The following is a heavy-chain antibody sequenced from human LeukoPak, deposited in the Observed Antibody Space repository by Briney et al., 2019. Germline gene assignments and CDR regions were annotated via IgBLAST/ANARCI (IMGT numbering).Heavy chain of an antibody. Sequence: GGSLRLSCAASGFTFSSYSMNWVRQAPGKGLEWVSYISSSSSTIYYADSVKGRFTISRDNAKNSLYLQMNSLRAEDTALYHCARDRSGLTGYYVTPGGAFDIWGQGTMVTVSS. CDR2: ISSSSSTI. J-gene: IGHJ3*02. CDR3: ARDRSGLTGYYVTPGGAFDI. CDR1: GFTFSSYS. D-gene: IGHD3-9*01. V-gene: IGHV3-48*04.